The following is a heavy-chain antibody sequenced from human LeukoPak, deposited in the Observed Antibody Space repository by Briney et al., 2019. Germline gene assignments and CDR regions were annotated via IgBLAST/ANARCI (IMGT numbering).Heavy chain of an antibody. CDR1: GGSISSYY. D-gene: IGHD6-13*01. Sequence: TSETLSLTCTVSGGSISSYYRSWIRQPPGKGLEWIGYIYYSGSTNYNPSLKSRVTISVDTSKNQFSLKLSSVTAADTAVYYCARVDSSNWYEYRGYFDYWGQGTLVTVSS. CDR2: IYYSGST. V-gene: IGHV4-59*01. CDR3: ARVDSSNWYEYRGYFDY. J-gene: IGHJ4*02.